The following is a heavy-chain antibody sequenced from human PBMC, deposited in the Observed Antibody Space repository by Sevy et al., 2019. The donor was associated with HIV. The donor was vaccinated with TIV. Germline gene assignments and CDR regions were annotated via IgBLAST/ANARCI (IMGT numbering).Heavy chain of an antibody. CDR2: IKSEFDGGAI. D-gene: IGHD5-12*01. Sequence: GGSLRLSCTASGFTFSSAWMSWVRQAPGKGLEWVGRIKSEFDGGAIDYAAPVKGRFSISREDSRNTVYLQMNSLKTEDSAVYYCITDPAYRGYDEEVINYYFYGMDVWGQGTSVTVSS. CDR1: GFTFSSAW. V-gene: IGHV3-15*01. J-gene: IGHJ6*02. CDR3: ITDPAYRGYDEEVINYYFYGMDV.